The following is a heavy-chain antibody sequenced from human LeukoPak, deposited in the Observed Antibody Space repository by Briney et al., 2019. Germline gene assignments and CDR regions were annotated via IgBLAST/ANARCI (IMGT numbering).Heavy chain of an antibody. J-gene: IGHJ4*02. V-gene: IGHV3-30-3*01. CDR2: ISYDGSNK. D-gene: IGHD1-1*01. CDR1: GFTFRNCA. CDR3: ARDLALDDYFDS. Sequence: GGSLRLSRAASGFTFRNCAMHWLRQAPGRGLEWVALISYDGSNKYYADSVKDRFTISRQNFQATVDLQMDSLRPEDTAIYYCARDLALDDYFDSWGQGTLVTVSS.